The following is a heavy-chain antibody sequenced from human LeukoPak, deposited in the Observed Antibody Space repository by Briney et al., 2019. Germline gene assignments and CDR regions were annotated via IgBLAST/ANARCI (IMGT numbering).Heavy chain of an antibody. CDR1: GGSISSSY. D-gene: IGHD3-10*01. CDR2: IYTSGST. V-gene: IGHV4-4*07. Sequence: SETLSLTCTVSGGSISSSYWTWVRQPAGKGLEWIGRIYTSGSTNYNPSLKSRVTMSVDTSKNQFSLKLSSMTAADTAVCYCARSGFSGSYCFDSWGQGTLVTVSS. J-gene: IGHJ4*02. CDR3: ARSGFSGSYCFDS.